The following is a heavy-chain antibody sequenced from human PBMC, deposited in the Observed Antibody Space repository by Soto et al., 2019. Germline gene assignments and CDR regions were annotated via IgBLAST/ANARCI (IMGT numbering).Heavy chain of an antibody. CDR1: GGAISSYY. Sequence: SETLSLTCTVSGGAISSYYWSWIRQPPGKGLEWIGYIYYSGSTNYNPSLKSRVTISVDTSKNQFSLKLSSVTAADTAVYYCAGDLGCSGGSCYSGGFDYWGQGTLVTVSS. CDR3: AGDLGCSGGSCYSGGFDY. D-gene: IGHD2-15*01. V-gene: IGHV4-59*01. J-gene: IGHJ4*02. CDR2: IYYSGST.